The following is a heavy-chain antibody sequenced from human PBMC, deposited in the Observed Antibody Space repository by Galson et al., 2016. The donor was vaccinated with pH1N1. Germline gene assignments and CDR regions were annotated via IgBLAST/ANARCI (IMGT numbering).Heavy chain of an antibody. D-gene: IGHD2-15*01. Sequence: SVKVSCKASGYTFTDYDINWVRQGTGQGLEWMGWMNPNNDNTGYAQKFQGRVTMTRNTSISTADMELSSLRSGDTAVYYCARGGYCSGGSCYDVFDYWGQGTLVTVS. J-gene: IGHJ4*02. CDR1: GYTFTDYD. CDR2: MNPNNDNT. CDR3: ARGGYCSGGSCYDVFDY. V-gene: IGHV1-8*01.